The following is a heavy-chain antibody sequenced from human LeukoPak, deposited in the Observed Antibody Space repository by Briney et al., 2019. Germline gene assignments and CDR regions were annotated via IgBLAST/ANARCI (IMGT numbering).Heavy chain of an antibody. D-gene: IGHD5-24*01. CDR2: IISKSYGGTT. CDR1: AFTFGDHS. CDR3: TRGPTHQWLYYGMDV. V-gene: IGHV3-49*04. J-gene: IGHJ6*01. Sequence: GGSLRLSCTTSAFTFGDHSMSWVRHAPGRGLGWEGLIISKSYGGTTEYAASVKGRFTISRDDSKSIAYLQMDRLKTDGTAMYYCTRGPTHQWLYYGMDVWGQGTTVTVSS.